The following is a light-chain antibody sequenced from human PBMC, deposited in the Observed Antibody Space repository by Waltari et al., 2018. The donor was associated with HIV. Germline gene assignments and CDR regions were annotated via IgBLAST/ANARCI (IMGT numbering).Light chain of an antibody. V-gene: IGKV4-1*01. J-gene: IGKJ4*01. CDR1: QSVFYASNKKTY. Sequence: DFVMTQSPDVLTVSLGERATINCKSSQSVFYASNKKTYLAWYQQKPGQPPKLLIYWASARESGVPDRFSGSWSATAFTLTINSLQPADVTVYHCQQYYNIPLTFGGGTKVEIK. CDR3: QQYYNIPLT. CDR2: WAS.